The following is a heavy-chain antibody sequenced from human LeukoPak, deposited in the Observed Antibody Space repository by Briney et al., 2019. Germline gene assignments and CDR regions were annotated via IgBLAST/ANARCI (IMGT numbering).Heavy chain of an antibody. Sequence: XGXIYTSGSTNYNPSLKSRVTMSVDTSKNQFSLKLSSVTAADTAVYYCARDWVLWFGELYGMDVWGQGTTVTVSS. CDR2: IYTSGST. CDR3: ARDWVLWFGELYGMDV. J-gene: IGHJ6*02. V-gene: IGHV4-4*07. D-gene: IGHD3-10*01.